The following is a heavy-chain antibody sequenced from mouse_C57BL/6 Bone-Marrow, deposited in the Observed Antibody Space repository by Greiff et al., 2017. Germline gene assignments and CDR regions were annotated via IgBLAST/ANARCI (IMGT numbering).Heavy chain of an antibody. J-gene: IGHJ2*01. Sequence: QLQQSGAELARPGASVKLSCKASGYTFTSYGISWVKQRTGQGLEWIGEIYPRSGNTYYNEKFKGKATLTADKSSSTAYMELRSLTSEDSAVYFCARKTYYSNYVKGFDYWGQGTTLTVSS. D-gene: IGHD2-5*01. CDR3: ARKTYYSNYVKGFDY. CDR2: IYPRSGNT. CDR1: GYTFTSYG. V-gene: IGHV1-81*01.